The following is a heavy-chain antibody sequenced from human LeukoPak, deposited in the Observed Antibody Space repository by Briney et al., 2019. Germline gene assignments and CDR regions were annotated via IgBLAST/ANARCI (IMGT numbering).Heavy chain of an antibody. CDR2: IVGSSSNI. D-gene: IGHD1-1*01. CDR1: GFSFSTYS. CDR3: ATDSPETAAFDY. J-gene: IGHJ4*02. Sequence: QSGGSLRLSCTASGFSFSTYSMNWVRQAPGKGLEWVSYIVGSSSNIYYADSVKGRFTISRDNAKNSLYLQMDSLRAEDTAVYYCATDSPETAAFDYWGQGTLVTVSS. V-gene: IGHV3-48*04.